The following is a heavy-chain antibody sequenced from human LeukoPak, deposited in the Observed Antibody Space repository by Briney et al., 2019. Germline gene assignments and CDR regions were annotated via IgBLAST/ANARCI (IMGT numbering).Heavy chain of an antibody. Sequence: PSETLSLTCTVSGGSISSSSYYRGWIRQPPGKGLEWIGSIYYSGSTYYNPSLKSRVTISVDTSKNQFSLKLSSVTAADTAVYYCARQGGSVLHYSDYWGQGTLVTVSS. CDR2: IYYSGST. CDR1: GGSISSSSYY. V-gene: IGHV4-39*01. J-gene: IGHJ4*02. D-gene: IGHD5-12*01. CDR3: ARQGGSVLHYSDY.